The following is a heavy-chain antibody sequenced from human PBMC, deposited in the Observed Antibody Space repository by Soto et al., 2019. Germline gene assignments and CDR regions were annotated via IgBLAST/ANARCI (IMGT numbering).Heavy chain of an antibody. Sequence: GGSLRLSCAASGFTFSSYSMNWVRQAPGKGLEWVSSISSSSSYIYYADSVKGRFTISRDNAKNSLYLQMNSLRAEDTAVYYCARDKLRDIVVVPAATGSGWFDPWGQGTLVTVSS. CDR2: ISSSSSYI. J-gene: IGHJ5*02. CDR1: GFTFSSYS. CDR3: ARDKLRDIVVVPAATGSGWFDP. V-gene: IGHV3-21*01. D-gene: IGHD2-2*01.